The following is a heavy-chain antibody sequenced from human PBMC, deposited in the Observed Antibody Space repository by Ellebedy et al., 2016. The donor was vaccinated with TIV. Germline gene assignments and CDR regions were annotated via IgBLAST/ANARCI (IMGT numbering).Heavy chain of an antibody. Sequence: MPSETLSLTCAISGDSVSSNSAAWNWIRQSPSRGLEWLGRTYYRSKWYNAYAVSVKSRITINPDTSKNQFSLQLNSVTPEDTAVYYCARAQAPTYYYDSSGYWYFDYWGQGTLVTVSS. J-gene: IGHJ4*02. CDR1: GDSVSSNSAA. CDR2: TYYRSKWYN. D-gene: IGHD3-22*01. CDR3: ARAQAPTYYYDSSGYWYFDY. V-gene: IGHV6-1*01.